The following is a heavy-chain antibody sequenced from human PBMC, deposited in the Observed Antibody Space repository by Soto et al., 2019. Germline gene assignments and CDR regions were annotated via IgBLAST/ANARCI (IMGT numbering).Heavy chain of an antibody. CDR3: SPALNY. D-gene: IGHD2-2*01. CDR1: GFTFSSQW. Sequence: GGSLRLSCAASGFTFSSQWMDWVRQAPGKGLEWVANINQDGSEKHYVDSVKGRFTISRDNAKNSLYLQMNSLTAEDSALYYCSPALNYWGQGTLVTVSS. V-gene: IGHV3-7*01. CDR2: INQDGSEK. J-gene: IGHJ4*02.